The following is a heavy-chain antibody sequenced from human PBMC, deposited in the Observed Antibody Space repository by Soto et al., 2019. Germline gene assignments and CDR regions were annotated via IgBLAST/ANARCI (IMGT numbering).Heavy chain of an antibody. D-gene: IGHD6-13*01. CDR2: ISGSGGNT. CDR1: GFTFSSDA. CDR3: AACHSSSWIRVVYNWFDP. V-gene: IGHV3-23*01. J-gene: IGHJ5*02. Sequence: GGSLRLSCAATGFTFSSDAMNWVRQNPGKGLEWVSGISGSGGNTYYADSVKGRFTISRDNSKNTLYLEMNSLRAEDTAVYFCAACHSSSWIRVVYNWFDPWGQRTLVTFSS.